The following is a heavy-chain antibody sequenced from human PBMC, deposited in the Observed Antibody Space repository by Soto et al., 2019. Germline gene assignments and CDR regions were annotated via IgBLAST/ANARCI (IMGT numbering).Heavy chain of an antibody. CDR1: GFSLSTSGVG. CDR3: APNLPRFGEHNWLDH. Sequence: QITLKESGPTLVKPTQTLTLTCTFSGFSLSTSGVGVGWIRQPPGKDLEWLALIYWDDDKRYSPSLKSRLTITKDTSNNPVVLTMTNMHPVDTATYYCAPNLPRFGEHNWLDHWGQGTLVTVSS. D-gene: IGHD3-10*01. CDR2: IYWDDDK. V-gene: IGHV2-5*02. J-gene: IGHJ5*02.